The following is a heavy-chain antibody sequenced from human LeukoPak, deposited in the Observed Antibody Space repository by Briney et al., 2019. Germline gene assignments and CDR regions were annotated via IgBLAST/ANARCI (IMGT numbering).Heavy chain of an antibody. V-gene: IGHV3-30-3*01. CDR2: ISYDGNNK. D-gene: IGHD2-2*01. Sequence: GGSLRLSCPASGFPFSYYAMHWVRQAPGKGLEWVGLISYDGNNKYYADSVKGRFTISRDNSKNTLFLQMNSLRAEDTAVYYCARARYCSSISCRDAFDIWGQGTMVTVSS. J-gene: IGHJ3*02. CDR1: GFPFSYYA. CDR3: ARARYCSSISCRDAFDI.